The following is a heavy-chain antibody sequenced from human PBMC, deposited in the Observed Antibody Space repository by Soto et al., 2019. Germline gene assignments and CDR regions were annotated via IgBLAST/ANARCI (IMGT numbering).Heavy chain of an antibody. CDR3: VRCYCSVGSCYACWHFDL. Sequence: QVQLVQSGGEMKKPGASVKVSCQASGYTFSDYAISWVRQAPGQGLEWMGWISASTRNTDQAQNFQGRVIMTLDTSTNTAYMELRSLRSDDTAVYYCVRCYCSVGSCYACWHFDLWGRSTLVTVSS. V-gene: IGHV1-18*01. CDR2: ISASTRNT. CDR1: GYTFSDYA. D-gene: IGHD2-15*01. J-gene: IGHJ2*01.